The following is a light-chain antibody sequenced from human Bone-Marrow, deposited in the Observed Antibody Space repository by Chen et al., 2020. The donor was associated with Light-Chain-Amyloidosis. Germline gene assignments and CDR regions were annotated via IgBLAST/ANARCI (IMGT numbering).Light chain of an antibody. CDR3: QERTNWPLYT. CDR2: DAS. J-gene: IGKJ2*01. V-gene: IGKV3-11*01. CDR1: QRISKF. Sequence: EIVLTQSPATLSLSPGERAALSCRASQRISKFLAWYQHKPGQAPRLLIYDASIRATGIPARFSGSGSGTDFTLTINSLEPEDFAVYYCQERTNWPLYTFAQGTKLEI.